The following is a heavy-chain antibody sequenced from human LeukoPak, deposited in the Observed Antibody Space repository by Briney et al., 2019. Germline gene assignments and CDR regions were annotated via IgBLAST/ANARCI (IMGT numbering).Heavy chain of an antibody. J-gene: IGHJ4*02. D-gene: IGHD2-21*02. CDR1: GYTFTSYD. CDR2: MNPNSGNT. V-gene: IGHV1-8*03. CDR3: ARWSLGTDQAAIPFDY. Sequence: ASVKVSCKASGYTFTSYDINWVRQAPGQGLEWMGWMNPNSGNTGYAQKFQGGVTITRNTSISTAYMELSSLRSEDTAVYYCARWSLGTDQAAIPFDYWGQGTLVTVSS.